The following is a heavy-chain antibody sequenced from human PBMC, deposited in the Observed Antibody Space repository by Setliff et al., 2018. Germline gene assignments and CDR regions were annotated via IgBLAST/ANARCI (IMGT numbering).Heavy chain of an antibody. CDR2: XXXXXXX. CDR1: GGSISSYY. J-gene: IGHJ6*03. V-gene: IGHV4-4*07. Sequence: SETLSLTCTVSGGSISSYYWSWIRQPAGXXXXXXXXXXXXXXXXXXXSLXXXVTMSVDTSKNQFSLKLNSVTAADMAVYYCAREQWLDPPGYYYMDVWSKGTTVTVS. D-gene: IGHD6-19*01. CDR3: AREQWLDPPGYYYMDV.